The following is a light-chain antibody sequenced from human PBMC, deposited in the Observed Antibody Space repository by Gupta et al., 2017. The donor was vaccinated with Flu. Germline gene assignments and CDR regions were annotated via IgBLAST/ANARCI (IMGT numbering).Light chain of an antibody. CDR3: AAWDYSMNGV. CDR2: SNN. J-gene: IGLJ3*02. Sequence: QSVLTQPPSASGTPGQRVTISCSGSSSTIGSNTVNWDQQLPGTAHKLLIYSNNQRPAGVPDRFSGSKSGTSASLAISGRQAEDEADYYCAAWDYSMNGVFGGGTKLTVL. CDR1: SSTIGSNT. V-gene: IGLV1-44*01.